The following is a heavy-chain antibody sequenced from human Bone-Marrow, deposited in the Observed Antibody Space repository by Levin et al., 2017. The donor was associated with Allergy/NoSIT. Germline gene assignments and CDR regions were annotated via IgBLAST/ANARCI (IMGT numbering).Heavy chain of an antibody. Sequence: GGSLRLSCAASEFTFSSYWMHWVRQVPGKGLVWVSGINSDGSSTTYADSVKGRFTISRDNAKNTLYLQMNSLRAEDTALYYCATSRSFDYWGQGTLVIVSS. CDR1: EFTFSSYW. CDR3: ATSRSFDY. V-gene: IGHV3-74*01. CDR2: INSDGSST. J-gene: IGHJ4*02. D-gene: IGHD3-10*01.